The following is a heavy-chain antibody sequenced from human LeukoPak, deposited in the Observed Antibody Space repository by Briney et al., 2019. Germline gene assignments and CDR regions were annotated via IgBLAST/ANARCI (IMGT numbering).Heavy chain of an antibody. Sequence: SETLSLTCTVSGGSISSYYWNWIRQPPGKGLEWIGYIYYSGSTNYNPSLKSRVTISVDTSKNQFSLKLSSVTAADTAVYYCARDRLDYYDSSGRYFDLWGRGTLVTVSS. CDR3: ARDRLDYYDSSGRYFDL. CDR2: IYYSGST. CDR1: GGSISSYY. D-gene: IGHD3-22*01. J-gene: IGHJ2*01. V-gene: IGHV4-59*01.